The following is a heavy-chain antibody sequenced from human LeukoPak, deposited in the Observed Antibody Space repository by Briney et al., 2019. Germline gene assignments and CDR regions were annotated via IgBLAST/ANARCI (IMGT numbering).Heavy chain of an antibody. V-gene: IGHV3-30*03. CDR1: GFTFSSHG. Sequence: GGSLRLSCVASGFTFSSHGIHWVRQAPGKGLEWVAVISFDGSNKYFADSVKGRFTISRDNSKNTLYLQMNSLRAEDTAVYYCASHWSYSAHPHRFDYWGQGTLVTVSS. CDR2: ISFDGSNK. J-gene: IGHJ4*02. CDR3: ASHWSYSAHPHRFDY. D-gene: IGHD3-10*01.